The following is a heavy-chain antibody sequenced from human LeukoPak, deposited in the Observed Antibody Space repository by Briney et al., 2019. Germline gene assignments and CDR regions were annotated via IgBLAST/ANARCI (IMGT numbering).Heavy chain of an antibody. Sequence: ASVKVSCKASGYTFISYAIHWVRQAPGQRLEWMGWSNAGNGNTKYSQEFQGRVTMTRDTSTSTVYMELSSLRSEDTAVYYCARDRDGSFGWYAFDIWGQGTMVTVFS. V-gene: IGHV1-3*02. J-gene: IGHJ3*02. CDR1: GYTFISYA. CDR3: ARDRDGSFGWYAFDI. D-gene: IGHD3-10*01. CDR2: SNAGNGNT.